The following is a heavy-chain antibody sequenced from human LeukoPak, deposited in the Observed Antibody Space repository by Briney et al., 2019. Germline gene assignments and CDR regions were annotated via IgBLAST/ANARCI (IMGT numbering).Heavy chain of an antibody. J-gene: IGHJ4*02. V-gene: IGHV3-23*01. D-gene: IGHD2/OR15-2a*01. CDR2: ISGSGGST. Sequence: GGSLRLSCAASGFTFSRNWMHWVRQAPGKGLEWVSAISGSGGSTYYADSVKGRFTISRDNSKNTLYLQMNSLRAEDTAVYYCAKDASNFLDYWGQGTLVTVSS. CDR1: GFTFSRNW. CDR3: AKDASNFLDY.